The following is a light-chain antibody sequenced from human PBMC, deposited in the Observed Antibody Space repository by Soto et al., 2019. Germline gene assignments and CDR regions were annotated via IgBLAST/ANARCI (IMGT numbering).Light chain of an antibody. CDR3: QSYDSSLSGYV. J-gene: IGLJ1*01. V-gene: IGLV1-40*01. CDR2: ANT. CDR1: SSNIGAGYD. Sequence: QSVLTQPPSVSGGPGQSVTISCTWISSNIGAGYDVHWYQQLPGAAPKLLIYANTNRPSGVPGRFSGSKSGTSASLAITGLQAEDEADYYCQSYDSSLSGYVFGTGTKVTVL.